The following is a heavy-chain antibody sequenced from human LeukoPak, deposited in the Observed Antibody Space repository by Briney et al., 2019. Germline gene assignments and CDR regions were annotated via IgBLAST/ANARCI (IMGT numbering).Heavy chain of an antibody. Sequence: PSETLSLTCAVSGGSISSSNWRSWVRQPPGKGLEWIGEIDHSGSTNYNPSLKSRVTISVDKSKNQFSLKLSSVTAADTAVYYCARDKGSGYSYGYSAFDIWGQGTMVTVSS. D-gene: IGHD5-18*01. CDR2: IDHSGST. J-gene: IGHJ3*02. CDR3: ARDKGSGYSYGYSAFDI. CDR1: GGSISSSNW. V-gene: IGHV4-4*02.